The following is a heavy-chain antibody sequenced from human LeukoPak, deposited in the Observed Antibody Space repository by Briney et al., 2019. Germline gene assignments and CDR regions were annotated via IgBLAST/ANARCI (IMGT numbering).Heavy chain of an antibody. CDR3: ARRYGSVKVFGLDV. V-gene: IGHV4-59*08. Sequence: PSETLSLTCTVSGGSISNYYWNWIRQSPGKGLEWIAYIYYTGNTDYNPSLKGRVTISVDTSRNQFSLKLRSVTAADTAVYYCARRYGSVKVFGLDVWGQGTTVTVSS. CDR2: IYYTGNT. J-gene: IGHJ6*02. CDR1: GGSISNYY. D-gene: IGHD3-10*01.